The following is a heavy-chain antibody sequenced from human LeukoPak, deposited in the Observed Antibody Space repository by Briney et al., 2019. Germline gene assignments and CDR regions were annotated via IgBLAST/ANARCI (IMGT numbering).Heavy chain of an antibody. J-gene: IGHJ5*02. CDR2: IRAYNGNT. V-gene: IGHV1-18*01. D-gene: IGHD2-2*01. CDR3: AREGAYCSSTSCHIQNWFDP. CDR1: GYTFTSYA. Sequence: ASVKVSCKASGYTFTSYAFRWVRQAPGQGLEWMGWIRAYNGNTNYAQKFQGRVTMTTDTSTSTAYMELRSLRSDDTAVYYCAREGAYCSSTSCHIQNWFDPWGQGTLVTVSS.